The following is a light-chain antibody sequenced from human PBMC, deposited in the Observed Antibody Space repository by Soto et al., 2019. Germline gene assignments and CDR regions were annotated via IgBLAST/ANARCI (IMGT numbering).Light chain of an antibody. CDR1: QSVGTY. CDR2: DAS. Sequence: EIVLTQSPATLSLSPGERATLSCRASQSVGTYFAWYQQKPGQAPRLLIYDASNRATVIPARFGGSGSGTDFTLTISSLEPEDFAVYYCQQRSNWPSTFGGGTKVEI. J-gene: IGKJ4*01. V-gene: IGKV3-11*01. CDR3: QQRSNWPST.